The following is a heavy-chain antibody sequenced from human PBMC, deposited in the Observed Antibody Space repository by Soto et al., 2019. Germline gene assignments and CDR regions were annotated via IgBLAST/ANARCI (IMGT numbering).Heavy chain of an antibody. CDR3: AKHCGSSSCYRFDP. Sequence: GGSLRLSCAASGFAFSSYATSWIRQAPGKGLEWVSSITSGGGNTYYADSVKGRFTISRDNSKNTLYLQMSSLRAEDTAVYYCAKHCGSSSCYRFDPWGQGTLVTVSS. CDR2: ITSGGGNT. J-gene: IGHJ5*02. V-gene: IGHV3-23*01. CDR1: GFAFSSYA. D-gene: IGHD2-2*01.